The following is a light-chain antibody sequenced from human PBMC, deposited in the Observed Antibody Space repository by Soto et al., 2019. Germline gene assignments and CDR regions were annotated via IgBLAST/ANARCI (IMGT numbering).Light chain of an antibody. CDR3: SSYASTNNVI. Sequence: QPVLTQPPSASGSPGQSVTISCTGTSSNVGGYNYVSWYQQYPGKAPKLMIYEVSKRPSGVPDRFSGSKSGNTASLTVSGLQAEDEADYYCSSYASTNNVIFGGGTKLTVL. CDR2: EVS. V-gene: IGLV2-8*01. J-gene: IGLJ2*01. CDR1: SSNVGGYNY.